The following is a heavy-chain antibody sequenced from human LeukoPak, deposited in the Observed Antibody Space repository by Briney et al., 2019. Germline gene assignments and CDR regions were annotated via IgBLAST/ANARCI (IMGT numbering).Heavy chain of an antibody. CDR2: VNLQGGT. CDR1: GGSITQTNY. J-gene: IGHJ2*01. Sequence: SETLSLTCDVSGGSITQTNYWTWVRQPPGKGLEWIGEVNLQGGTNYNPSLLRRVAISVDTSANHVSLQMTSVTAADTAVYYCARGVRVWELLTYWYFDLWGRGTLVTVSS. D-gene: IGHD1-26*01. V-gene: IGHV4-4*02. CDR3: ARGVRVWELLTYWYFDL.